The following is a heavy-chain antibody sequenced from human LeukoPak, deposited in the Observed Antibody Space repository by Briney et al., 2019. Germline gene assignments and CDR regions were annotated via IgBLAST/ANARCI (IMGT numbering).Heavy chain of an antibody. CDR2: IYTSGST. CDR1: GGSISSYY. J-gene: IGHJ4*02. CDR3: GRTITIFGPLDY. V-gene: IGHV4-4*07. D-gene: IGHD3-3*01. Sequence: SETLSLTCTVSGGSISSYYWSWIRQPAGKGLEWIGRIYTSGSTNYNPSLKSRVTMSVDTSKNQFSLKLSSVTAADTAVYYCGRTITIFGPLDYWGQGTLVTVSS.